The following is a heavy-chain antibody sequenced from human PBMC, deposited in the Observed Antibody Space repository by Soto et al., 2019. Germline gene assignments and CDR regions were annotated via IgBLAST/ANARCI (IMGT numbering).Heavy chain of an antibody. CDR1: GGSISSSSYY. D-gene: IGHD3-10*01. J-gene: IGHJ3*01. CDR2: IYYSGST. CDR3: GGGPCRFNRGVIAFDC. Sequence: SETLSLTCTVSGGSISSSSYYWGWIRQPPGKGLEWIGSIYYSGSTYYNPSLKSRVTISVDTSKNQFSLKLSPVTAADTAVYYCGGGPCRFNRGVIAFDCWGQGTMVTVSS. V-gene: IGHV4-39*01.